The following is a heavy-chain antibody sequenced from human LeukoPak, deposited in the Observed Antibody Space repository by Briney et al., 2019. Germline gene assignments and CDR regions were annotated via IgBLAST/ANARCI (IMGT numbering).Heavy chain of an antibody. Sequence: SQTLSLTCTVSGGSISSGDYYWSWIRQPPGKGLEWIGYIYYSGSTYYNPSLKSRVTISVDTSKNQFSLKLSSVTAADTAVYYCARDADSSSWYRIYWGQGTLVTVSS. CDR1: GGSISSGDYY. CDR2: IYYSGST. D-gene: IGHD6-13*01. J-gene: IGHJ4*02. CDR3: ARDADSSSWYRIY. V-gene: IGHV4-30-4*01.